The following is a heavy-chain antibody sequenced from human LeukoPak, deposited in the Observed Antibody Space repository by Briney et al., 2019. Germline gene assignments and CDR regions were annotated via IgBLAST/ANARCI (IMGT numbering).Heavy chain of an antibody. CDR3: ARELTYSDY. D-gene: IGHD3-9*01. Sequence: GGSLRLPCAASAFPFSSYAMNWVRQAPGKGLEWVSSISSGSTYIYYTDSVKGRFTVSRDNAKNSLYLQMNSLRAEDTAVYYCARELTYSDYWGQGALVTVSS. CDR1: AFPFSSYA. CDR2: ISSGSTYI. V-gene: IGHV3-21*06. J-gene: IGHJ4*02.